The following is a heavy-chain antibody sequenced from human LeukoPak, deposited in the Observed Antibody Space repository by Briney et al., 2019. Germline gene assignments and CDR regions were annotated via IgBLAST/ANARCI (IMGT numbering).Heavy chain of an antibody. CDR2: INWDDGGI. CDR1: GFTFGDYA. Sequence: GGSLRLSCAASGFTFGDYATHWVRQAPGKGLEWVSGINWDDGGIVYAQSVRGRFTISRDNAKNTMYLQMNSLRAEDTAVYYCAREGYYYDSSGHFDYWGQGTLVTVSS. J-gene: IGHJ4*02. CDR3: AREGYYYDSSGHFDY. D-gene: IGHD3-22*01. V-gene: IGHV3-9*01.